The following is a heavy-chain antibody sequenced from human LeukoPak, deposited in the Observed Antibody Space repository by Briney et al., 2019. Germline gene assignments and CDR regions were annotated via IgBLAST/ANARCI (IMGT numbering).Heavy chain of an antibody. D-gene: IGHD6-13*01. V-gene: IGHV3-7*01. CDR2: IKQDGSEK. CDR3: ARGGKQQLVSGYFDY. CDR1: GFTFSSYW. J-gene: IGHJ4*02. Sequence: PGGSLRLSCAASGFTFSSYWMSWVRQAPGKGLEWVANIKQDGSEKYYVDSVKGRFTISRDNAENSLYLQSNSLRAEDTAVSYCARGGKQQLVSGYFDYWGQGTLVTVSS.